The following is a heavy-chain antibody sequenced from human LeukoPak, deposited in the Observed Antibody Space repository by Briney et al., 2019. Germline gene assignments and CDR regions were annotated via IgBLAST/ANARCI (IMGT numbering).Heavy chain of an antibody. CDR3: ARSGSSSSFGYYGMDV. J-gene: IGHJ6*04. Sequence: GGSLRLSCAASGFTFSSYDMHWVRQATGKGLEWVSAIGTAGDPYYPGSVKGRFTISRENVKSFLYLQMNSLRAGDTAVYYCARSGSSSSFGYYGMDVWGKGTTVTVSS. CDR2: IGTAGDP. CDR1: GFTFSSYD. V-gene: IGHV3-13*05. D-gene: IGHD6-13*01.